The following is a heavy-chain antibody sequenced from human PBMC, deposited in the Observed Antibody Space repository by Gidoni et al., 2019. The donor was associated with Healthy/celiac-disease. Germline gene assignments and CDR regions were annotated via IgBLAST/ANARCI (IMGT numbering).Heavy chain of an antibody. CDR2: IKQDGSEK. D-gene: IGHD3-3*01. CDR1: GFTFSSYW. Sequence: EVQLVESGGGLVQPGGSLRLSCAASGFTFSSYWMSWVRQAPGKGLEWVANIKQDGSEKYYVDSVKGRFTISRDNAKNSLYLQMNSLRAEDTAVYYCARDETKRITIFGVFDPWGQGTLVTVSS. J-gene: IGHJ5*02. V-gene: IGHV3-7*01. CDR3: ARDETKRITIFGVFDP.